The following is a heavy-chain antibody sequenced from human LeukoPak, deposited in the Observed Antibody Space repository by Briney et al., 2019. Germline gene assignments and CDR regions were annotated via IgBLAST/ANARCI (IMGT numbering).Heavy chain of an antibody. V-gene: IGHV4-34*01. CDR3: ASLCSGGSCYMNGFDP. Sequence: PSETLSLTCAVYGGSFSGYYWSWIRQPPGKGLEWIGEINHSGSTNYNPSLKSRVTISVDTSKNQFSLKLSSVTAADTAVYYCASLCSGGSCYMNGFDPWGQGTLVTVSS. J-gene: IGHJ5*02. CDR1: GGSFSGYY. CDR2: INHSGST. D-gene: IGHD2-15*01.